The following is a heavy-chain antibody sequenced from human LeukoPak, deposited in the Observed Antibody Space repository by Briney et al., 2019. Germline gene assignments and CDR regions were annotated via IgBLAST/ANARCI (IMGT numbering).Heavy chain of an antibody. CDR3: ARSRHYDFWSGYSSHFDY. J-gene: IGHJ4*02. CDR1: GFTFSSYA. CDR2: INHSGST. V-gene: IGHV4-34*01. Sequence: PGGSLRLSCAASGFTFSSYAMSWVRQPPGKGLEWIGEINHSGSTNYNPSLKSRVTISVDTSKNQFSLKLSSVTAADTAVYYCARSRHYDFWSGYSSHFDYWGQGTLVTVSS. D-gene: IGHD3-3*01.